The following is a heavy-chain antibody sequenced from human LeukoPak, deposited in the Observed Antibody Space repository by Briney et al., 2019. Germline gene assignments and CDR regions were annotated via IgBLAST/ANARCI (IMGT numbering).Heavy chain of an antibody. V-gene: IGHV3-66*02. Sequence: GGSLRLSCAASGFIVNSYAMSWVRQAPGKGLAWVSLIYSDGVTQYADSVKGRFTISRDNSKNTLSLQMHSLRDEDTAVYFCARNRAEGKTWVEFDPWGQGTLVTVSS. CDR3: ARNRAEGKTWVEFDP. CDR2: IYSDGVT. J-gene: IGHJ5*02. CDR1: GFIVNSYA.